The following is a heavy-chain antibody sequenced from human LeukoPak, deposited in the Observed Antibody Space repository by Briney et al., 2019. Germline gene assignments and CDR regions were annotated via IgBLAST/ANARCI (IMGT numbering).Heavy chain of an antibody. CDR1: GYTFTSYD. CDR2: MNPNSGNT. D-gene: IGHD1-1*01. Sequence: ASVKVSFKASGYTFTSYDINWVRQATGQGLEWMGWMNPNSGNTGYAQKFRGRVTMTRNTSISTAYMELSSLRSEDTAVYYCARRGNWNDPYGIGYWGQGTLVTVSS. J-gene: IGHJ4*02. CDR3: ARRGNWNDPYGIGY. V-gene: IGHV1-8*01.